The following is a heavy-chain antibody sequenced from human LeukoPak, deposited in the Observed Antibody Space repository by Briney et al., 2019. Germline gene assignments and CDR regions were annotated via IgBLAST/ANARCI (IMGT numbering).Heavy chain of an antibody. CDR2: IIPIFGTA. Sequence: GASVKVSCTASGGTFSSYAISWVRQAPGQGLEWMGGIIPIFGTANYAQKFQGRVTITADESTSTAYMELSSLRVEDTAVYYCARDLHYYGSGPWGQGTLVTVSS. D-gene: IGHD3-10*01. V-gene: IGHV1-69*13. CDR3: ARDLHYYGSGP. J-gene: IGHJ5*02. CDR1: GGTFSSYA.